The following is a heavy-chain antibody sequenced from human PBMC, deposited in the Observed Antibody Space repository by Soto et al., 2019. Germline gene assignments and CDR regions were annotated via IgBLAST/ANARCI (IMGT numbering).Heavy chain of an antibody. D-gene: IGHD3-3*01. CDR3: ASDFDYFDS. J-gene: IGHJ4*02. V-gene: IGHV4-61*01. Sequence: SETLSLTCTVSGGSFKSGSYSWSWIRQPPGKGLEWIGYVYHTGRTSYNPSLKSRVSISMDTSKNQFSLNLDSVTAADTAVYFCASDFDYFDSWGQGTLVTVSS. CDR2: VYHTGRT. CDR1: GGSFKSGSYS.